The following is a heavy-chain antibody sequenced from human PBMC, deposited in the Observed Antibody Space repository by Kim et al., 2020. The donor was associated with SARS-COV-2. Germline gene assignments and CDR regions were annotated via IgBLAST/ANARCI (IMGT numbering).Heavy chain of an antibody. J-gene: IGHJ4*02. CDR3: ARHREAGIIRGGVDY. CDR1: GYSFTYYW. D-gene: IGHD3-16*01. Sequence: GESLKISCKASGYSFTYYWIGWVRQMPGKGLEWMGIIYPGDSDTRYSPSFQGQVTISADKSISTAYLQWSSLKASDTAMYYCARHREAGIIRGGVDYWGQGTRVTVFS. CDR2: IYPGDSDT. V-gene: IGHV5-51*01.